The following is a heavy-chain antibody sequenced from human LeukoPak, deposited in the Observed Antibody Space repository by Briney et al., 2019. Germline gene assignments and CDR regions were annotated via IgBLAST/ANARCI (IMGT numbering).Heavy chain of an antibody. CDR1: GGSISSSSYY. Sequence: SETLSLTCTVPGGSISSSSYYWGWIRQPPGKGLEWIGSIYYSGSTYYNPSLKSRVTISVDTSKNQFSLKLSSVTAADTAVYYCARATYDTHYGMDVWGQGTTVTVSS. V-gene: IGHV4-39*07. J-gene: IGHJ6*02. CDR3: ARATYDTHYGMDV. CDR2: IYYSGST. D-gene: IGHD1-1*01.